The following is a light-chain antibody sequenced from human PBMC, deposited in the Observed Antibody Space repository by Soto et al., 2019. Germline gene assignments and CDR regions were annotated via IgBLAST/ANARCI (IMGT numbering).Light chain of an antibody. CDR3: QQYNDWPRT. J-gene: IGKJ1*01. CDR2: GAS. V-gene: IGKV3-15*01. Sequence: EIVMTQSPATLSVSPGERATLSCRASQSVGTYLAWYQQKPGPAPRLLIYGASTRAAGISPRFSGGGSGTEFTLTISSLQSEDFAVYYCQQYNDWPRTSGQGTKVGIK. CDR1: QSVGTY.